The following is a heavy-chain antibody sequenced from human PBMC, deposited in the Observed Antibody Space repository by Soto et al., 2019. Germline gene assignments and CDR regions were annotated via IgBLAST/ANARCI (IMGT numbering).Heavy chain of an antibody. D-gene: IGHD2-15*01. CDR3: ARGGGSTFSWFDP. CDR2: LYYSGNT. V-gene: IGHV4-39*01. J-gene: IGHJ5*02. Sequence: QLQLQESGPGLVKPSETLSLTCTVSGGSISSFNYFWGWIRQPPGKGLEWIGSLYYSGNTCYNPSLRRRVTISVDTSKKQCTLTLRSVTAADTAVYYWARGGGSTFSWFDPWGQGTLVTVSP. CDR1: GGSISSFNYF.